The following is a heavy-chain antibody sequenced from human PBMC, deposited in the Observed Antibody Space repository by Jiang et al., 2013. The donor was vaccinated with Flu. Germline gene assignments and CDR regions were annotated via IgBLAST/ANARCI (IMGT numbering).Heavy chain of an antibody. CDR3: AKGVGDYIWGSYRYFDY. CDR2: ISGSGGST. D-gene: IGHD3-16*02. Sequence: EWVSAISGSGGSTYYADSVKGRFTISRDNSKNTLYLQMNSLRAEDTAVYYCAKGVGDYIWGSYRYFDYWGQGTLVTVSS. J-gene: IGHJ4*02. V-gene: IGHV3-23*01.